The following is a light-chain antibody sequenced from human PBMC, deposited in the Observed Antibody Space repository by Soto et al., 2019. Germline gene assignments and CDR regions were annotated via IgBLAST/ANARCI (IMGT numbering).Light chain of an antibody. J-gene: IGKJ1*01. CDR3: KQIYSAPLVK. Sequence: DPKVTHKTSYRSASGKDVVLVSCRKSQSISSSLNWYQQKSGKAPNLLIYGVSRLQGGVSSRLSGSGSGSEFTLSISSLLPEDVATYQCKQIYSAPLVKFGQGTKVDIK. CDR1: QSISSS. CDR2: GVS. V-gene: IGKV1-39*01.